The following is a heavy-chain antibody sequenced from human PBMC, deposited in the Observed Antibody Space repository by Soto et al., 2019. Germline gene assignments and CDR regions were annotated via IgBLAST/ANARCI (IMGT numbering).Heavy chain of an antibody. Sequence: VKVSCKASGYSFSSYGITWVRQAPGQGLEWLGWISPYNDDTKYAQRLQGRVTMTTDTSTRTAYMNSLRAEDTAVYYCVKHRGNPSGAFDIWGQGTMVTVSS. D-gene: IGHD3-10*01. CDR1: GYSFSSYG. CDR3: VKHRGNPSGAFDI. V-gene: IGHV1-18*01. CDR2: ISPYNDDT. J-gene: IGHJ3*02.